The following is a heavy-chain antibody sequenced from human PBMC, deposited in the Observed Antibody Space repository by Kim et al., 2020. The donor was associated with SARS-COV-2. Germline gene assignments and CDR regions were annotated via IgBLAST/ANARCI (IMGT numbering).Heavy chain of an antibody. V-gene: IGHV4-39*01. CDR1: GGSISSTSFY. CDR3: ARHTGAPHLLFDY. D-gene: IGHD4-4*01. Sequence: SETLSLTCTVSGGSISSTSFYWGWIRQAPGKGLEWIGSIDYSGNNFYNPSLKSRVTISVDTSKIQFSLNLNSVTARDAALYYCARHTGAPHLLFDYWGQG. J-gene: IGHJ4*02. CDR2: IDYSGNN.